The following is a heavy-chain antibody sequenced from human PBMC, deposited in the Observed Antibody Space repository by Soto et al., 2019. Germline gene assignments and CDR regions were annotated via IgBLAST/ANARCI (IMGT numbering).Heavy chain of an antibody. Sequence: AASVKVSCKASGYTFTSYAMHWVRQAPGQRLEWMGWINAGNGNTKYSQKFQGRVTITRDTSASTAYMELSSLRSEDTAVYYCLVVVAATRPDYWGQGTLVTVSS. CDR1: GYTFTSYA. V-gene: IGHV1-3*01. D-gene: IGHD2-15*01. CDR2: INAGNGNT. J-gene: IGHJ4*02. CDR3: LVVVAATRPDY.